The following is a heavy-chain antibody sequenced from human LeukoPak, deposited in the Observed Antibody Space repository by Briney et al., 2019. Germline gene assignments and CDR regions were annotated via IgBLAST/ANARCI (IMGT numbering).Heavy chain of an antibody. D-gene: IGHD6-25*01. J-gene: IGHJ3*02. CDR2: ISWNSGSI. CDR1: GFTFDDYA. CDR3: AKALSPVAAARDAFDI. V-gene: IGHV3-9*01. Sequence: GGSLRLSCAASGFTFDDYAMHWVRHAPGKGLEWVSGISWNSGSIGYADSVKGRFTISRDNAKNSLYLQMNSLRAEDTALYYCAKALSPVAAARDAFDIWGQGTMVTVSS.